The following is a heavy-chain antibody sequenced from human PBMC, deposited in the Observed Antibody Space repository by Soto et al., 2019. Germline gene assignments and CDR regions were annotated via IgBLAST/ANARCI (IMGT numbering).Heavy chain of an antibody. CDR2: IIPMFGTA. CDR3: ASGIQLWLRRINTGYSG. Sequence: QVQLGQSGAEVKKPESSVKVSCKAPGGTFSTYAISWVRQAPGQGLDWMGGIIPMFGTANYAQRFQDRVTITEDESTNTVYMELSSLRSEDTAVYFCASGIQLWLRRINTGYSGWGQGTLVTVSS. V-gene: IGHV1-69*12. CDR1: GGTFSTYA. D-gene: IGHD5-18*01. J-gene: IGHJ4*02.